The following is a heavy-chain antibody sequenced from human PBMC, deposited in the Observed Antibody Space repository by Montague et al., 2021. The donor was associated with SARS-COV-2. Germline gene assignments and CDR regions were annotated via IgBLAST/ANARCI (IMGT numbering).Heavy chain of an antibody. V-gene: IGHV3-23*01. J-gene: IGHJ4*02. CDR2: IDTSGGDT. CDR1: GFTFTNFA. Sequence: SLRLSCAASGFTFTNFAMTWVRQAPGKGLEWVSSIDTSGGDTYYXDSVKGRFTISRDNSRNTVYLQLNSLRAEDTALYYCASSYGFWYFAYWGQGTLVTVSS. D-gene: IGHD4-17*01. CDR3: ASSYGFWYFAY.